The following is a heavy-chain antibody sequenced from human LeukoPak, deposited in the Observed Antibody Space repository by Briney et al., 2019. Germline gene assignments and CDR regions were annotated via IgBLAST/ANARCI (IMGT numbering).Heavy chain of an antibody. Sequence: GGSLRPSCAASGFTFSSYAMSWVRQAPGKGLEWVSAISGSGGSTYYADSVKGRFTISRDNSKNTLYLQMNSLRAEDTAVYYCAKPSVAGTVRGSWFDPWGQGTLVTVSS. CDR2: ISGSGGST. J-gene: IGHJ5*02. CDR1: GFTFSSYA. D-gene: IGHD6-19*01. CDR3: AKPSVAGTVRGSWFDP. V-gene: IGHV3-23*01.